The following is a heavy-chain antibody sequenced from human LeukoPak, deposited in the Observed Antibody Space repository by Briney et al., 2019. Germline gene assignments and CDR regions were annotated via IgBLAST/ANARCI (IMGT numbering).Heavy chain of an antibody. CDR3: ARLWYDYVWGSYRYFDY. D-gene: IGHD3-16*02. J-gene: IGHJ4*02. Sequence: SETLSLTCTVSGGSISSSSYYWRWIRQPPGKGLGWIESIYYSGSTYYNPSLKSRVTISVDTSKNQFSLKLSSVTAADTAVYYCARLWYDYVWGSYRYFDYWGQGTLVTVSS. V-gene: IGHV4-39*01. CDR2: IYYSGST. CDR1: GGSISSSSYY.